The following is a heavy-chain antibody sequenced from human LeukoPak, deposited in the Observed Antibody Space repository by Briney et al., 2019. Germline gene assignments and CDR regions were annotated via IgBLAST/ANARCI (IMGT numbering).Heavy chain of an antibody. D-gene: IGHD3-10*02. CDR3: AIGEQCSGPYAFDP. CDR2: IYYSGST. V-gene: IGHV4-59*01. J-gene: IGHJ5*02. CDR1: GGSTTSFS. Sequence: SETLSLTCTVAGGSTTSFSWSCIRQPPGKGLEWIGYIYYSGSTNYNPSLKSRVTISVDTSKNQFSLKLSSVTAADTAVYYCAIGEQCSGPYAFDPSGQGTLVTVSS.